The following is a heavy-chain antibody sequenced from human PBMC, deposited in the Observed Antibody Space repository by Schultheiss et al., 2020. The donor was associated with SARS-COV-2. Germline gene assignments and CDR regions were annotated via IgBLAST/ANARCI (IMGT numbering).Heavy chain of an antibody. V-gene: IGHV3-7*01. CDR1: GFTFNSYG. Sequence: GGSLRLSCAASGFTFNSYGMHWVRQAPGKGLEWVANIKQDGSEKYYVDSVKGRFTISRDNAKNSLYLQMNSLRAEDTAVYYCARVSGRVVDYWGQGTLVTVSS. CDR2: IKQDGSEK. J-gene: IGHJ4*02. D-gene: IGHD1-26*01. CDR3: ARVSGRVVDY.